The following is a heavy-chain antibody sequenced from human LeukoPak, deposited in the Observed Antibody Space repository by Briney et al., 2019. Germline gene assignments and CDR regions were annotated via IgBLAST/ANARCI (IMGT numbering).Heavy chain of an antibody. V-gene: IGHV4-34*01. Sequence: SETLSLTCAVSDGPFGGYYWTWIRQPPGEAPEWIGEINHFGNTNYNPSLKSRVTISVDTSKKEFSLHLTSVTAADTAVYYCARGGNVLVVTQKRKKPLDLWGQGTLVTVSS. D-gene: IGHD3-22*01. CDR1: DGPFGGYY. CDR2: INHFGNT. CDR3: ARGGNVLVVTQKRKKPLDL. J-gene: IGHJ5*02.